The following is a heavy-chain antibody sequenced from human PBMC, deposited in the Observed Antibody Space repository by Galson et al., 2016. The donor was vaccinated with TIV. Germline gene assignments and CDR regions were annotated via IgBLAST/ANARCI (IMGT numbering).Heavy chain of an antibody. J-gene: IGHJ2*01. CDR1: GFTFSSSE. V-gene: IGHV3-7*03. CDR2: IKQDGSEK. Sequence: SLRLSCAASGFTFSSSEMIWVRQAPGKGLEWVANIKQDGSEKYYVDSVKGRFIISRDNTKNSLYLQMNSLRAEDTAVYYCARRYFDLWGRGTLVTVSS. CDR3: ARRYFDL.